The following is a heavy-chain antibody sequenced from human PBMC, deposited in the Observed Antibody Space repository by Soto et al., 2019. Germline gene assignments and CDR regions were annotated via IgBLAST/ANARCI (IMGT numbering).Heavy chain of an antibody. J-gene: IGHJ4*02. D-gene: IGHD2-21*01. V-gene: IGHV4-31*03. CDR3: ARIIPRHYFDY. CDR2: IYYSGST. CDR1: GGSISSGGYY. Sequence: QVQLQESGPGLVKPSQTLSLTCTVSGGSISSGGYYWSWIRQHPGKGLEWIGYIYYSGSTYYNPSLRVRVTISVDTSKNQSPLKLGSVTAADTAVYYCARIIPRHYFDYWGQGTLVTVSS.